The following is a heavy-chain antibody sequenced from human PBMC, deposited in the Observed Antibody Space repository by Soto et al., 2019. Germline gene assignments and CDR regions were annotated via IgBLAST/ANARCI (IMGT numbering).Heavy chain of an antibody. CDR3: AKKGSSSIYYYFMDV. CDR1: GFSFGSYA. CDR2: ISGSGGSA. J-gene: IGHJ6*03. V-gene: IGHV3-23*01. D-gene: IGHD6-6*01. Sequence: GGSLRLSCAASGFSFGSYAMSWVRQAPGKGLEWVSAISGSGGSAYYADSVKGRFTISRDNSKNTLYLQMNSLRAEDTAVYYCAKKGSSSIYYYFMDVWGKGTTVTVSS.